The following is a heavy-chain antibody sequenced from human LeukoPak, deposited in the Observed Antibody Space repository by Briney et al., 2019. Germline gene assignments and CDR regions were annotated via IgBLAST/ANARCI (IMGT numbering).Heavy chain of an antibody. CDR1: GYTFTSYG. J-gene: IGHJ6*03. V-gene: IGHV1-18*01. CDR3: AGIGSGRPILYYYYYMDV. Sequence: ASVKVSCKASGYTFTSYGISWVRQAPGQGLEWMGWISAYNGNTNYAQKLQGRVTMTTDTSTSTAYMELRSLRSDDTAVYYCAGIGSGRPILYYYYYMDVGGKGTTVTISS. D-gene: IGHD3-10*01. CDR2: ISAYNGNT.